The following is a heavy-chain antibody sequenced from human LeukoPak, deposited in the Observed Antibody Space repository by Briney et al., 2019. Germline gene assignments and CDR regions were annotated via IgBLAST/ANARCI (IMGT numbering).Heavy chain of an antibody. D-gene: IGHD3-22*01. Sequence: ASVKVSCKASGYTFTGYYLHWVRQAPGQGLEWMGWINPNSGCTHYPQKFQRRVTMTGDTSISTPYLQLSRLRSDDTAVYYCARVTTYYYDSTGDLLSNDAFDVWGQGTMVTVPS. CDR3: ARVTTYYYDSTGDLLSNDAFDV. CDR1: GYTFTGYY. V-gene: IGHV1-2*02. CDR2: INPNSGCT. J-gene: IGHJ3*01.